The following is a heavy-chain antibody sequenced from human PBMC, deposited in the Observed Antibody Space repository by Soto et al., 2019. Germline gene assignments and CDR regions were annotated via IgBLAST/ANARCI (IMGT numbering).Heavy chain of an antibody. CDR1: GYTFTSYG. CDR2: ISAYNGNT. J-gene: IGHJ4*02. V-gene: IGHV1-18*01. Sequence: ASLKVSCKASGYTFTSYGISWVRQAPGQGLEWMGWISAYNGNTNYAQKLQGRVTMTTDTSTSTAYMELRSLRSDDTAVYYCARPNYYDSSGYLDYWGQGTLVTVSS. CDR3: ARPNYYDSSGYLDY. D-gene: IGHD3-22*01.